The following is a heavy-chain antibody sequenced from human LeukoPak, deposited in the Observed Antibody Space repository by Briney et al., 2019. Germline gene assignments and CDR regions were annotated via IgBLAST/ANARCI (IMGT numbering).Heavy chain of an antibody. J-gene: IGHJ4*02. V-gene: IGHV3-73*01. CDR1: GFTFSGSA. D-gene: IGHD3-22*01. CDR3: TRVYYYDSSGYYSFDY. Sequence: GGSLRLSCAASGFTFSGSAMHWVRQASGKGLEWVGRIRSKANSYATAYAASVKGRFTISRDDSKNTAYLQMNSLKTEDTAVYYCTRVYYYDSSGYYSFDYWGQGTLVTVSS. CDR2: IRSKANSYAT.